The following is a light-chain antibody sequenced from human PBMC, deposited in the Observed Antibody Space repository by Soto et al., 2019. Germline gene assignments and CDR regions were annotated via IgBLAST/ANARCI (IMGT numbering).Light chain of an antibody. CDR3: QQYNNWPPTT. Sequence: EIVMTQSPATLSVSPGERVTLSCRASQSVSRDLAWYQQKPGQTPRLLMYDASTRATGVPVRFSGSGSGTEFTLTISSLQSEDFAIYYCQQYNNWPPTTFGQGTRLEIK. J-gene: IGKJ5*01. CDR1: QSVSRD. CDR2: DAS. V-gene: IGKV3-15*01.